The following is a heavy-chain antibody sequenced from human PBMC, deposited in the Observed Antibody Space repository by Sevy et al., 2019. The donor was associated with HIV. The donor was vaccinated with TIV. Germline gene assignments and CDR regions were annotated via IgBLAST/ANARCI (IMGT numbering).Heavy chain of an antibody. V-gene: IGHV3-21*01. Sequence: GGSLRLSCAASGFTFSSYSMNWVRQAPGKGLEWVSSISSSSSYIYYADSVKGRFPISGDNAKNSLYLQMNSLRAEDTAVYYCARAQGGYSYGDPAFDIWGQGTMVTVSS. CDR3: ARAQGGYSYGDPAFDI. CDR2: ISSSSSYI. J-gene: IGHJ3*02. CDR1: GFTFSSYS. D-gene: IGHD5-18*01.